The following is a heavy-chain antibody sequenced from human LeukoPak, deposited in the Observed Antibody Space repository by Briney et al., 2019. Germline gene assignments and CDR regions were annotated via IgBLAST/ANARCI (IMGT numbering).Heavy chain of an antibody. D-gene: IGHD1-26*01. V-gene: IGHV3-30*18. J-gene: IGHJ4*02. CDR2: ISYDGSNK. CDR1: EFTFSSYG. Sequence: GGSLRLSCAASEFTFSSYGMHWVRQAPGKGLEWVAVISYDGSNKYYADSVRGRFTISRDNSKNTLYLQMNSLRAEDTAVYYCAKDRRQWELRGDFDYWGQGTLVTVSS. CDR3: AKDRRQWELRGDFDY.